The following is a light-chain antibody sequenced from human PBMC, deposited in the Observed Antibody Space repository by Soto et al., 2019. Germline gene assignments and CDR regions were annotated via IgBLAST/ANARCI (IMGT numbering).Light chain of an antibody. CDR2: AAS. Sequence: DIQLTQSPSTLSASVGDRVTITCRASQSISSYLNWYQQKPGKAPKRLIYAASSLQSGVPSRFSGSGSGTEFTLTISSLQPEDFATYYCLQHNTYPWTFGQGTRWIS. CDR3: LQHNTYPWT. V-gene: IGKV1-17*01. CDR1: QSISSY. J-gene: IGKJ1*01.